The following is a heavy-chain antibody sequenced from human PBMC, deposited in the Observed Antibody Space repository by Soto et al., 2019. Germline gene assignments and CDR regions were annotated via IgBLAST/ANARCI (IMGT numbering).Heavy chain of an antibody. CDR3: ARVRPWLVIVDAFDI. CDR2: INPNSGGT. Sequence: QVQLVQSGAEVKKPGASVKVSCKASGYTFTGYYMHWVRQAPGQGLEWMGWINPNSGGTNYAQKFQGWVTMTRDTSISTAYMELSRLRSDDTAVYYCARVRPWLVIVDAFDIWGQGTMVTVSS. J-gene: IGHJ3*02. CDR1: GYTFTGYY. V-gene: IGHV1-2*04. D-gene: IGHD6-19*01.